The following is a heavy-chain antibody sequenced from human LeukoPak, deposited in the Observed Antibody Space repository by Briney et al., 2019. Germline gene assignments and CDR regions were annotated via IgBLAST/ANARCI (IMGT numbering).Heavy chain of an antibody. Sequence: GGSLRLSCAASGFTFSSYSMNWVRQAPGKGLEWVSSISSSSSYIYYADSVKGRFTISRDNAKNSLYLQMNSLRAEDTAVYYCARAVYGFDAFHIWGQGTMVTVSS. CDR3: ARAVYGFDAFHI. V-gene: IGHV3-21*01. D-gene: IGHD4-17*01. CDR2: ISSSSSYI. CDR1: GFTFSSYS. J-gene: IGHJ3*02.